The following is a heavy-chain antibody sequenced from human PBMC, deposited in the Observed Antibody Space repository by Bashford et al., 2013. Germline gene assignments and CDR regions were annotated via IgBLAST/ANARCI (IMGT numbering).Heavy chain of an antibody. J-gene: IGHJ3*02. CDR3: ARSRAPARKAYESRTYTDAFDI. D-gene: IGHD3-22*01. Sequence: SETLSLTCTVSGASVSSGSYYWSWIRQPPGKGLEWIGYISYSGNSNYNPSLTSRVTMSLDTSKNQFSLKMTSLTAADTAVYSCARSRAPARKAYESRTYTDAFDIWAKGQWSPS. CDR2: ISYSGNS. V-gene: IGHV4-61*01. CDR1: GASVSSGSYY.